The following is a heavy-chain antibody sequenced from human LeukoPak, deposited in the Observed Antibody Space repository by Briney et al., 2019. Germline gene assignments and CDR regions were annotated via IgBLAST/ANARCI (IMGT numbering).Heavy chain of an antibody. CDR1: GFTFSSYS. CDR2: ISSSSSTI. Sequence: GGSLRLSCAASGFTFSSYSMNWVRQAPGKGLEWVSYISSSSSTIYYADSVEGRFTISRDNSKNTLYLQMNSLRAEDTAVYYCAKEVGQQLVVSDDAFDIWGQGTMVTVSS. J-gene: IGHJ3*02. V-gene: IGHV3-48*01. D-gene: IGHD6-13*01. CDR3: AKEVGQQLVVSDDAFDI.